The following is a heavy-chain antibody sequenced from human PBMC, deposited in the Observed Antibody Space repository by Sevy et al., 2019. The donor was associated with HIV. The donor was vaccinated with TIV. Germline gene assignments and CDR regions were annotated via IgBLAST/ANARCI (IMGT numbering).Heavy chain of an antibody. Sequence: GGSLRLSCSASGFNISPYALHWVRQTPGKGLQWLAVISKDGTNKDYAVFVKGRLSLSRDNSKNTLFLQMSNLGPEDTAVYYCAKEGYYYDSHSADWFDPWGQGTLVTVSS. CDR3: AKEGYYYDSHSADWFDP. J-gene: IGHJ5*02. V-gene: IGHV3-30*04. D-gene: IGHD3-22*01. CDR2: ISKDGTNK. CDR1: GFNISPYA.